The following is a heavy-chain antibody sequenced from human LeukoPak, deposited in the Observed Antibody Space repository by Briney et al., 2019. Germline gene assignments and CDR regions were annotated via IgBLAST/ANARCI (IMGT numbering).Heavy chain of an antibody. Sequence: SGGSLRLSCAASAFTFSSYSMNWVRQAPGKGLEWVSSISSSGSYIYYADSVKGRFTISRDNAKNSLYLQMNSLRAEDTAVYYCARASSGWGAPLNFDYWGQGTLVTVSS. D-gene: IGHD6-19*01. V-gene: IGHV3-21*01. CDR3: ARASSGWGAPLNFDY. CDR2: ISSSGSYI. J-gene: IGHJ4*02. CDR1: AFTFSSYS.